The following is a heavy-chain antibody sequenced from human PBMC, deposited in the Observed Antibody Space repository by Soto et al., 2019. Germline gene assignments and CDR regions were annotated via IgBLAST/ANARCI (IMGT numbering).Heavy chain of an antibody. CDR3: ARRTEDYYYYMDV. Sequence: PSETLSLTCTVSGGSISSYYWSWIRQPPGKGLEWIGYIYYSGSTNYNPSLKSRVTISVDTSKNQFSLKLSSVTAADTAVYYCARRTEDYYYYMDVWGKGTTVTVSS. CDR1: GGSISSYY. V-gene: IGHV4-59*01. CDR2: IYYSGST. J-gene: IGHJ6*03.